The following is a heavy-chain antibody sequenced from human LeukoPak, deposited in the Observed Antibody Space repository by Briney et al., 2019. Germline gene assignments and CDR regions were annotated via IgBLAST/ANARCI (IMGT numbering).Heavy chain of an antibody. CDR2: ISSSSSYI. CDR1: GFTFSSYS. J-gene: IGHJ6*03. D-gene: IGHD6-6*01. V-gene: IGHV3-21*01. CDR3: ARDRSSSHRGASNYMDV. Sequence: PGGSLRLSCAASGFTFSSYSMNWVRQAPGKGLEWVSSISSSSSYIYYADSVKGRFTISRDNAKNSLYLQMNSLRAEDTAVYYCARDRSSSHRGASNYMDVWGKGTTVTVSS.